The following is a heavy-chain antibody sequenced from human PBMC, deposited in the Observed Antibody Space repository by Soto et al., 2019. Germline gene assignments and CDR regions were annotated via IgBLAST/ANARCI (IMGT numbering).Heavy chain of an antibody. V-gene: IGHV1-69*02. J-gene: IGHJ2*01. Sequence: QVQLVQSGAEVKKPGSSVKVSCKASGGTFSSYTISWVRQAPGQGLEWMGRIIPILGIANYAQKFQGRVTITADKSTSTAYMERSSLRSEDTAVYYCARDYCSSTSCYAGDWYFDLWGRGTLVTVSS. CDR2: IIPILGIA. CDR3: ARDYCSSTSCYAGDWYFDL. CDR1: GGTFSSYT. D-gene: IGHD2-2*01.